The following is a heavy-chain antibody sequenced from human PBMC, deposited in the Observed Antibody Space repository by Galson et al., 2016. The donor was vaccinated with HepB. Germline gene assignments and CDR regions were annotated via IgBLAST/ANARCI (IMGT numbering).Heavy chain of an antibody. Sequence: SLRLSCAASGFTFADYAMHWVRQAPGKGLEWVSGIRSDSDTIGYADSVKGRFTISRDNAKNSLYLQMNSLRAEDTALYYCAKSLLRSSVYDGFGFWGQGTVVTVSS. D-gene: IGHD5/OR15-5a*01. J-gene: IGHJ3*01. V-gene: IGHV3-9*01. CDR1: GFTFADYA. CDR3: AKSLLRSSVYDGFGF. CDR2: IRSDSDTI.